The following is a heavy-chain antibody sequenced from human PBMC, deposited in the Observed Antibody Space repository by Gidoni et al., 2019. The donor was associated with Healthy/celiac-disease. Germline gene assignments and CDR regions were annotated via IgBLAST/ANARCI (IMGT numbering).Heavy chain of an antibody. V-gene: IGHV3-33*01. CDR2: IWYDGSNK. CDR1: GFTFSSSG. CDR3: ARGSPLWYFDL. J-gene: IGHJ2*01. Sequence: QVQLVESGGGVVQPGRFLRLSCAASGFTFSSSGMHWVRQAPGKGLGWVAVIWYDGSNKYYADSVKGRFTSSRDNSKNTLYLQMNSLGAEDTAVYYCARGSPLWYFDLWGRGTLVTVSS.